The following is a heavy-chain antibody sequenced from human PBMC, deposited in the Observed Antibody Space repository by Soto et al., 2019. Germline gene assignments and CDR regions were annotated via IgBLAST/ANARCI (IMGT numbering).Heavy chain of an antibody. CDR2: IYYSGST. CDR3: GPGAPYSEDSSGYCRFDH. CDR1: GGSISSYY. V-gene: IGHV4-59*01. J-gene: IGHJ4*02. D-gene: IGHD3-22*01. Sequence: SETLSLTCTVSGGSISSYYWSWIRQPPGKGLEWIGYIYYSGSTNYNPSLKRRGTISVDTAKNQFSLKLSSVTAAVTAVYDCGPGAPYSEDSSGYCRFDHWGQRTLSTASS.